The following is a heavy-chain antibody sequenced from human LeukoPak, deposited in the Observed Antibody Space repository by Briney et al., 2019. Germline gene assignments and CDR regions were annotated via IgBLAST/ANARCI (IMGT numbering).Heavy chain of an antibody. CDR2: ISSDSGTI. CDR1: GFTFSAYH. J-gene: IGHJ4*02. V-gene: IGHV3-48*02. Sequence: GGSLRLSCASSGFTFSAYHMNWVRQAPGKGLEWISFISSDSGTIYYAHSVKGRFTISRNNAANSLYLQMNNLRDEDTAVYYCARRDPFDYWGQGTMVTVSS. CDR3: ARRDPFDY.